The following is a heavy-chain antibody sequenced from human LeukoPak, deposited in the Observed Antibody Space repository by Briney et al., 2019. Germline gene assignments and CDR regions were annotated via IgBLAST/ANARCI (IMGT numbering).Heavy chain of an antibody. CDR1: GGSINSYY. D-gene: IGHD2-21*02. CDR3: ARGGSGDAFDY. Sequence: SETLSLTCTVSGGSINSYYWGWIRQPAGKGLEWIGRIYTTGTTSYNPSLKSRVTISVDTSKSQFYLKLTSVTAADTAMYYCARGGSGDAFDYWGQGTLVIVSS. CDR2: IYTTGTT. J-gene: IGHJ4*02. V-gene: IGHV4-4*07.